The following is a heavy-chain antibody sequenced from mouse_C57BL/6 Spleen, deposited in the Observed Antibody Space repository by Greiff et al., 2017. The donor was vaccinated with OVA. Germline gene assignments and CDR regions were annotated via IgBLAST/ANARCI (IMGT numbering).Heavy chain of an antibody. V-gene: IGHV3-6*01. J-gene: IGHJ4*01. Sequence: EVQLQQSGPGLVKPSQSLSLTCSVTGYSITSGYYWNWIRQFPGNKLEWMGYISYDGSNNYNPSLKNRISITRDTSKNQFFLKLNSVTTEDTATYYCASQGSSYAMDYWGQGTSVTVSS. D-gene: IGHD1-1*01. CDR3: ASQGSSYAMDY. CDR1: GYSITSGYY. CDR2: ISYDGSN.